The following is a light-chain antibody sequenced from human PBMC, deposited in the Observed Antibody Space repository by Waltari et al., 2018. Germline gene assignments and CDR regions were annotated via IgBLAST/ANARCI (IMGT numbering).Light chain of an antibody. J-gene: IGLJ2*01. CDR2: EDN. CDR1: RGRIDNNY. CDR3: QSYDSNNVV. Sequence: NFMLTQPHSVSESPGKTVTISCPRSRGRIDNNYVQWYQQRPCSSPTTVIYEDNQRPSGVPDRFSGSIDSSSNSASLTISGLKTEDEADYYCQSYDSNNVVFGGGTKLTVL. V-gene: IGLV6-57*01.